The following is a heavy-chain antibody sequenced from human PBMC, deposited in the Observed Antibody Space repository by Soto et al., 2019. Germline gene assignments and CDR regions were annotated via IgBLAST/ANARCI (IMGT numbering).Heavy chain of an antibody. CDR2: IKHSGGT. V-gene: IGHV4-34*01. CDR1: GGSFSGYY. J-gene: IGHJ4*02. D-gene: IGHD6-19*01. Sequence: SETLSLTCDVYGGSFSGYYWSWIRQSPGKGLEWIGQIKHSGGTNYNPLLKSRVTISVDTSRNQFSLNLSSVTAADTAVYYCAVYLPGAGGVGYWGQGTLVTVSS. CDR3: AVYLPGAGGVGY.